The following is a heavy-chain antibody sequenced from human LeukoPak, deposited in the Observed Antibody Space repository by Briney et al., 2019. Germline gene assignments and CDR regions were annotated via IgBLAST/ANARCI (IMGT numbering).Heavy chain of an antibody. CDR1: GFTFSSYV. CDR3: ARTLSLDY. V-gene: IGHV3-33*01. J-gene: IGHJ4*02. Sequence: PGRSLRLSCAASGFTFSSYVVHWVRQAPGKGLEWVALIWYDGSNKYYADSVKGRFTISRDNSKNTLYLQMNSLRAEDTAVYYCARTLSLDYWGQGTLVTVSS. CDR2: IWYDGSNK.